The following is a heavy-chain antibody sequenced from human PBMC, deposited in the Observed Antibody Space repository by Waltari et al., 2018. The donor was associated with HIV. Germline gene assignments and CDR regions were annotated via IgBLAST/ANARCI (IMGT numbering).Heavy chain of an antibody. CDR2: MYNSGTT. V-gene: IGHV4-39*01. CDR3: ARRGDGFNQHARLDH. D-gene: IGHD2-2*01. Sequence: QLHLQESGPGLVQPSETLALTCTVSGGSITRTDLYWAWVRQPPGKGLEWIGLMYNSGTTDYNPSLKSRVSMSRDTSKNRFSLRLHSVTAADTAIYYCARRGDGFNQHARLDHWGPGTLVTVSS. CDR1: GGSITRTDLY. J-gene: IGHJ4*02.